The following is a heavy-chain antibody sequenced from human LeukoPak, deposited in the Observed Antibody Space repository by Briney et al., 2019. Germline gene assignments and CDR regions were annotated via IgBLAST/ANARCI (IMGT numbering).Heavy chain of an antibody. V-gene: IGHV1-69*13. CDR3: ALDPSLGSGASAGYYYYYMDV. J-gene: IGHJ6*03. CDR1: GYTFTSYA. Sequence: ASVKVSCKTSGYTFTSYAISWVRQAPGQGLEWMGGIIPIFGTANYAQKFQGRVTITADESTSTAYMELSSLRSEDTAVYYCALDPSLGSGASAGYYYYYMDVWGKGTTVTISS. CDR2: IIPIFGTA. D-gene: IGHD3-10*01.